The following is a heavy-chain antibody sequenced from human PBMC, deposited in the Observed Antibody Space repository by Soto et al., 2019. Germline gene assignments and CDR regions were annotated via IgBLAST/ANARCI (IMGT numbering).Heavy chain of an antibody. J-gene: IGHJ5*02. D-gene: IGHD2-15*01. CDR2: IDVGSANT. V-gene: IGHV1-58*01. CDR3: ARYVVVAPNPEDKLTWFDP. CDR1: GFTFNSSA. Sequence: SVKVSCKTSGFTFNSSAVHWVRQARGHRLQWIGWIDVGSANTNYAQKLQGRVTMTTDTSTSTAYMELRSLRSDDTAVYYCARYVVVAPNPEDKLTWFDPWGQGTLV.